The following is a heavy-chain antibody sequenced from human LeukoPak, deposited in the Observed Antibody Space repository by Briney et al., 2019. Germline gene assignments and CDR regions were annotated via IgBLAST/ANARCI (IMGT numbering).Heavy chain of an antibody. J-gene: IGHJ4*02. V-gene: IGHV3-48*04. CDR3: AGGGATPFDY. CDR2: ISFSNSTL. D-gene: IGHD5-12*01. Sequence: GGSLRLSCAASGFNVSYYSMNWVRQAPGKGLEWVSYISFSNSTLYYADSVRGRFTISRDNAKNSLSLQMNSLRAEDTAVYYCAGGGATPFDYWGQGILVTVSS. CDR1: GFNVSYYS.